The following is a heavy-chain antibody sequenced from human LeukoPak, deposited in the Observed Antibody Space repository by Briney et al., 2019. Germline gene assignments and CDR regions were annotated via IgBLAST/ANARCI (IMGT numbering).Heavy chain of an antibody. D-gene: IGHD3-16*02. V-gene: IGHV4-4*07. CDR2: IYTTGRT. CDR3: ARAGYTISSYRFDY. J-gene: IGHJ4*02. CDR1: GGSISSYW. Sequence: SETLSLNCSVAGGSISSYWWSWIRQPAGKGLEFIGRIYTTGRTNYNPSLKSRVSMSVDTSKNKFSLELRSVTAADTAVYFCARAGYTISSYRFDYWGQGALVTVSS.